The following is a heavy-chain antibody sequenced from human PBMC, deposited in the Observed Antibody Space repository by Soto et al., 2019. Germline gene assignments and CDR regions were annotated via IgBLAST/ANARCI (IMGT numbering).Heavy chain of an antibody. V-gene: IGHV4-34*01. Sequence: SETLSLTCAVYGGSFSGYYWSWIRQPPGKGLEWIGEINHSGSTNYNPSLKSRVTISVDTSKNQFSLKLSSVTAADTAVYYCAVGYSYGLGHYYYYGMDVWGQGTTVTVS. CDR3: AVGYSYGLGHYYYYGMDV. CDR1: GGSFSGYY. CDR2: INHSGST. J-gene: IGHJ6*02. D-gene: IGHD5-18*01.